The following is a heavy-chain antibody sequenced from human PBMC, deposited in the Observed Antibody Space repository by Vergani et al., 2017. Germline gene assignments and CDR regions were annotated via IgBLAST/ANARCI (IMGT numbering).Heavy chain of an antibody. CDR1: GDSIISRSYY. CDR3: ASGKYYSDSTSHFRGRYFDV. Sequence: QMQLQESGPALVKASETLSLTCTVSGDSIISRSYYWGWIRQPPGKGLEWIGSIYNSGNGDSSSSLKSRVTISADTSKNQFSLRLTSVTAADTAVYYCASGKYYSDSTSHFRGRYFDVWVRGTLVTVPS. J-gene: IGHJ2*01. CDR2: IYNSGNG. V-gene: IGHV4-39*01. D-gene: IGHD3-16*01.